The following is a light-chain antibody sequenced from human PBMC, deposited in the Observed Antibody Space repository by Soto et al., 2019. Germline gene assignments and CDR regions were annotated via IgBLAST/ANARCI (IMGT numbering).Light chain of an antibody. CDR1: QSVRSN. V-gene: IGKV3-15*01. CDR2: GAS. CDR3: QQYKNWPTIT. J-gene: IGKJ5*01. Sequence: EIVMTQSPATLSVSPGERATLSCRASQSVRSNLAWYQQKPGQTPRPLIYGASTRATGIPARFSGSGSGTEFTLTSSSLQFEDFAVYYCQQYKNWPTITFGQCKRLEIK.